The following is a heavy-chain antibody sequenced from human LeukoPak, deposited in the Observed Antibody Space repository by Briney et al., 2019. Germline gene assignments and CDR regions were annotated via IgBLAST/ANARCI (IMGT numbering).Heavy chain of an antibody. D-gene: IGHD3-22*01. CDR3: ARYPDSSGYYYIDY. J-gene: IGHJ4*02. Sequence: SETLSLTCAVSGGSISSNSYYWGWIRQPPGKGLEWIGSIYYSGSTYYNPSLKSRVTISVDTSKNQFSLKLSSVTAADTAVYYCARYPDSSGYYYIDYWGQGTLVTVSS. CDR1: GGSISSNSYY. CDR2: IYYSGST. V-gene: IGHV4-39*07.